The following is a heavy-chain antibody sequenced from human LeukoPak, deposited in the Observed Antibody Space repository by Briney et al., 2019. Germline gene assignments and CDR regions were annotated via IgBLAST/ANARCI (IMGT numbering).Heavy chain of an antibody. D-gene: IGHD3-22*01. J-gene: IGHJ3*02. CDR1: GASISSSSYY. CDR3: ARHPGYYDSSGYYVSAFDI. Sequence: SETLSLTCTVSGASISSSSYYWGWIRQSPGKGLEWIGSIYYSGSTYFNPSLKSRVTMSVDTSKNHFSLKLTSVTAADAAVYYCARHPGYYDSSGYYVSAFDIWGQGTMVTVSS. V-gene: IGHV4-39*01. CDR2: IYYSGST.